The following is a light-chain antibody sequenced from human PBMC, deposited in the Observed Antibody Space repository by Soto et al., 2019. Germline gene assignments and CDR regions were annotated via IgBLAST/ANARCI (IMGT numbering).Light chain of an antibody. CDR2: AAS. CDR1: QGIRDE. Sequence: AIPMTQSPSSLSASVGDRVNITCRASQGIRDELGWYQQKPGKAPKLLVYAASSLQSGVPSRFSGSGSGTDFTLTISSLQPEDFATYYCLQDYNYPWTFGQGTKVEIK. V-gene: IGKV1-6*01. CDR3: LQDYNYPWT. J-gene: IGKJ1*01.